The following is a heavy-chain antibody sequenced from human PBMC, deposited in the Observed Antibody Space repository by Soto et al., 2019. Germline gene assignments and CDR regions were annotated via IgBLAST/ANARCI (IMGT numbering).Heavy chain of an antibody. D-gene: IGHD3-3*01. V-gene: IGHV3-23*01. CDR2: ISGSGGST. CDR1: GFTFSSYA. J-gene: IGHJ4*02. Sequence: PGGSLRLSCAASGFTFSSYAMSWVRQAPGKGLEWVSAISGSGGSTYYAASVKGRFTISRDNSKNTLSLQMNSLRAEDTAVYYCAKPTYYDFWSGYDYWGQGTLVTVSS. CDR3: AKPTYYDFWSGYDY.